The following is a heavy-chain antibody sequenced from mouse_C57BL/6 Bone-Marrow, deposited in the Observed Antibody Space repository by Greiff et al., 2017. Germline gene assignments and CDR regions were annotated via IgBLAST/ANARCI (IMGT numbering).Heavy chain of an antibody. Sequence: VQLVESGAELARPGASVKLSCKASGYTFTSYGISWVKQRTGQGLEWIGEIYPRSGNTYYNEKFKGKATLTADKSSSTAYMELRSLTSEDSAVYVCSVIYYEYGGAGFGDRGQATLVS. CDR1: GYTFTSYG. D-gene: IGHD2-4*01. CDR3: SVIYYEYGGAGFGD. CDR2: IYPRSGNT. V-gene: IGHV1-81*01. J-gene: IGHJ3*01.